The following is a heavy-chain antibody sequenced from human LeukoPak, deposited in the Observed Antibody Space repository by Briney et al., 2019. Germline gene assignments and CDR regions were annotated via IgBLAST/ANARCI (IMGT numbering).Heavy chain of an antibody. CDR3: AKDWKPDGLYDLDY. J-gene: IGHJ4*02. V-gene: IGHV3-33*06. Sequence: PGGSLRLSCAASGFTFSSYGMHWVRQAPGKGLEWVAVIWYDGSNKYYADSVKGRFTISRDNSKNTLYLQMNSLRAEDTAVYYCAKDWKPDGLYDLDYWGQGTLVTVSS. CDR1: GFTFSSYG. CDR2: IWYDGSNK. D-gene: IGHD5/OR15-5a*01.